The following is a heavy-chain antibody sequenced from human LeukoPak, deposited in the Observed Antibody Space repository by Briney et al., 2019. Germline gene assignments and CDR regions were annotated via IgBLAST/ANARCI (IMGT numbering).Heavy chain of an antibody. J-gene: IGHJ5*02. V-gene: IGHV1-69*13. CDR2: IIPIFGIA. CDR1: GGTFSSYA. Sequence: SVKVSCKASGGTFSSYAISWVRQAPGQGLEWMGGIIPIFGIANYAQKFQGRVTITADESTSTAYMELSSLRSEDTAVYYCARGLNQWFGENRGGNWFDPWGQGTLVTVSS. D-gene: IGHD3-10*01. CDR3: ARGLNQWFGENRGGNWFDP.